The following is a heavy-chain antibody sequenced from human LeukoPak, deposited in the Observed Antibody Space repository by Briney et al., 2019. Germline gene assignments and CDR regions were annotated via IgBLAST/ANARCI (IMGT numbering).Heavy chain of an antibody. V-gene: IGHV4-39*01. CDR1: GGSISSSSYY. Sequence: SETLSLTCTVSGGSISSSSYYWGWIRQPPGKGLEWIGSIYYSGSTYYNPSLKSRVTISVDTSKNQFSLKLSSVTAADTAVYYCARVTATQFWYYYYGMDVWGQGTTVTVSS. D-gene: IGHD2-21*02. J-gene: IGHJ6*02. CDR3: ARVTATQFWYYYYGMDV. CDR2: IYYSGST.